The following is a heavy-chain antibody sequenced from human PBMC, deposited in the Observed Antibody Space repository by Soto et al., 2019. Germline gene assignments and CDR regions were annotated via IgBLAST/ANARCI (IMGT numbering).Heavy chain of an antibody. J-gene: IGHJ4*02. CDR1: GGFFNNYY. CDR2: IYSSGSA. CDR3: ARHVGNSPPGS. D-gene: IGHD1-26*01. V-gene: IGHV4-59*08. Sequence: SETLPLTCTVSGGFFNNYYWTWFRQPPGKGLEWIGYIYSSGSAGYNPSLKSRVTMLVDTSKNQFSLKLTSVTAADTAVYHCARHVGNSPPGSWGQGTLVTVSS.